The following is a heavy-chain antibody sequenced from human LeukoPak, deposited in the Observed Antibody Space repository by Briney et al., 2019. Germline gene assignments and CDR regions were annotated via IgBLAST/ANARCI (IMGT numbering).Heavy chain of an antibody. CDR1: SASISSYY. D-gene: IGHD3-10*01. Sequence: SETLSLTCTVSSASISSYYWSWIRQPAGKGLEWIGRIYTSGSTNYNPSLKSRATMSVDTSKNQFSLKLSSVTAADTAVYYCARGAYYYGSGKIFDYWGQGTLVTVSS. CDR2: IYTSGST. J-gene: IGHJ4*02. CDR3: ARGAYYYGSGKIFDY. V-gene: IGHV4-4*07.